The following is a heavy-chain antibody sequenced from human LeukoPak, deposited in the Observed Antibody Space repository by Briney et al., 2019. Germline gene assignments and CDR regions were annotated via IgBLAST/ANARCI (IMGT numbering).Heavy chain of an antibody. Sequence: GGSLRLSCAASGFTVSSNYMSWVRQAPGKGLEWVSVIYNGGSTYYADSVKGRFTISRDNSKNTLYLQMNSLRAEDTAVYYCVRSAFHAGSGNYYDYWGQGTLVTVSS. CDR3: VRSAFHAGSGNYYDY. CDR1: GFTVSSNY. D-gene: IGHD3-22*01. CDR2: IYNGGST. V-gene: IGHV3-53*01. J-gene: IGHJ4*02.